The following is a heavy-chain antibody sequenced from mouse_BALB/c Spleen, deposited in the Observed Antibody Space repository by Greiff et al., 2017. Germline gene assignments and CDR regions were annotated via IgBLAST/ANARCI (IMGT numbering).Heavy chain of an antibody. J-gene: IGHJ4*01. CDR3: ARAQVPYYAMDY. CDR2: ISNLAYSI. D-gene: IGHD3-1*01. V-gene: IGHV5-15*02. CDR1: GFTFSDYG. Sequence: EVQRVESGGGLVQPGGSRKLSCAASGFTFSDYGMAWVRQAPGKGPEWVAFISNLAYSIYYADTVTGRFTISRENAKNTLYPEMSSLRSEDTAMYYCARAQVPYYAMDYWGQGTSVTVSS.